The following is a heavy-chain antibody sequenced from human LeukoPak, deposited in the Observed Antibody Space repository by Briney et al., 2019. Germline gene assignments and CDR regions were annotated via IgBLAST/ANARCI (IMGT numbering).Heavy chain of an antibody. CDR3: ASETIVVVVAATVHYMDV. Sequence: GGSLRLSCTVSGFTVSSNSMSWVRQAPGKGLEWVSSISSSSSYIYYADSVKGRFTISRDNAKNSLYLQMNSLRAEDTAVYYCASETIVVVVAATVHYMDVWGKGTTVTVSS. CDR2: ISSSSSYI. CDR1: GFTVSSNS. V-gene: IGHV3-21*01. J-gene: IGHJ6*03. D-gene: IGHD2-15*01.